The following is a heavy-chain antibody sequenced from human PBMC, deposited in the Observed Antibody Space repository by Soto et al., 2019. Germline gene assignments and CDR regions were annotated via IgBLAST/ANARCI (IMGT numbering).Heavy chain of an antibody. CDR3: ASGDIGLLPAARNGYFAL. CDR2: IIHIFGTA. V-gene: IGHV1-69*12. Sequence: QVQLVQSGAEVTKPGSSVKVSCKASGGSFSSYAISWVRQAPGQGLEWMGGIIHIFGTANYAQKCQGRVTSTADESTSTAYLELISLSSESTAVYYCASGDIGLLPAARNGYFALWGRGTLVTVCS. J-gene: IGHJ2*01. CDR1: GGSFSSYA. D-gene: IGHD2-2*01.